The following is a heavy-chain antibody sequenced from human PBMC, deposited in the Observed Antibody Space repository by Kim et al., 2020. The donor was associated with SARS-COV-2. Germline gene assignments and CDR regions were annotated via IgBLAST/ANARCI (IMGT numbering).Heavy chain of an antibody. D-gene: IGHD6-6*01. CDR1: GYSFTSYW. Sequence: GESLKISCKGSGYSFTSYWISWVRQMPGKGLEWMGRIDPSDSYTNSSPSFQGHVTIPADKSISSAYLQWSSLKASDTAMYYCARQSSSPLRSFDYWGQGTLVTVSS. V-gene: IGHV5-10-1*01. CDR3: ARQSSSPLRSFDY. J-gene: IGHJ4*02. CDR2: IDPSDSYT.